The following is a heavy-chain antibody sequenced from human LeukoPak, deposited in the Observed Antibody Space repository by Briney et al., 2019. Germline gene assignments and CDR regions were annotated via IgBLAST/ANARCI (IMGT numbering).Heavy chain of an antibody. V-gene: IGHV3-48*04. CDR1: GFTLTSDS. D-gene: IGHD6-19*01. CDR3: AKETEQWLVAFDY. J-gene: IGHJ4*02. Sequence: GGSLRLSCAASGFTLTSDSMNWVRQAPGKGLEWISYISSGATTTYYADSVKGRFTISRDNAKNTLYLQMNSLRAEDTAVYYCAKETEQWLVAFDYWGQGTLVTVSS. CDR2: ISSGATTT.